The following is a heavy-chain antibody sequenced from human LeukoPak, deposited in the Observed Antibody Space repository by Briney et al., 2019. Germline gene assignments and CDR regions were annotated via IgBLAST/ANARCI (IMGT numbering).Heavy chain of an antibody. CDR3: AREHEDGWNDHLINY. J-gene: IGHJ4*02. D-gene: IGHD1-1*01. Sequence: GASVKVSCKASGYTFTSYYMHWVRQAPGQGLEWMGIVNPSGGSTSYAQKFQGRVTMTRDTSTSTVYMELSSLRSEDTAVYYCAREHEDGWNDHLINYWGQGTLVTVSS. V-gene: IGHV1-46*01. CDR1: GYTFTSYY. CDR2: VNPSGGST.